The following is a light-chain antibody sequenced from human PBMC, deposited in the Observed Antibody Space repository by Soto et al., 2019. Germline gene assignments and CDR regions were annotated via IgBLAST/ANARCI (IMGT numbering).Light chain of an antibody. V-gene: IGLV1-47*01. CDR1: SSNIGSNY. Sequence: QPVLTQPPSASGTPGQRVTISCSGSSSNIGSNYVYWYQQLPGTAPKLLIYRNNQRPSGVPDRFSGSKSGTSASLAISGLRSEDEADYYGAAWDDSLSAVVFGGGTKLTVL. CDR2: RNN. CDR3: AAWDDSLSAVV. J-gene: IGLJ2*01.